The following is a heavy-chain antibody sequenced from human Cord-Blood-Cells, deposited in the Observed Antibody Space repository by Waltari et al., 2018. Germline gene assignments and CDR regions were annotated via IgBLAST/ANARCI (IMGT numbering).Heavy chain of an antibody. CDR2: FDPEDGET. CDR1: GYTLTELS. Sequence: QVQLVQSGAEVKKPGASVKGSCKVSGYTLTELSTNGARQAPGKGLEWMGGFDPEDGETIYAQKFQGRVTMAEDTSTDTAYMELSSLRSEDTAVYYCATLSPIVGAFDYWGQGTLVTVSS. J-gene: IGHJ4*02. D-gene: IGHD1-26*01. V-gene: IGHV1-24*01. CDR3: ATLSPIVGAFDY.